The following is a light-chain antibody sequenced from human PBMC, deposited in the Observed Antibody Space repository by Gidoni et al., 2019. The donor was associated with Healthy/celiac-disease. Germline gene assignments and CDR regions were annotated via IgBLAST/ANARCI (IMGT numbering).Light chain of an antibody. CDR1: DLGNKY. CDR3: QAWDSSTGVV. J-gene: IGLJ2*01. CDR2: QDR. V-gene: IGLV3-1*01. Sequence: SYELTQPPSLSVSPGQTATITCSGADLGNKYACWYQQKPGQSPVLVIYQDRKRPSGIPERFSGSNSGNTATLTISGTQAIDEADYYCQAWDSSTGVVFGGGTKLTVL.